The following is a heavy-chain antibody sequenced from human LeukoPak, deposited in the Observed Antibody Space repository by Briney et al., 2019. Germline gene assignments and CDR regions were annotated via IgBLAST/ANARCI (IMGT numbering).Heavy chain of an antibody. CDR2: IIPIFGTA. CDR3: ARDESSGSGSHSGVDYFDY. CDR1: GGTFSSYA. D-gene: IGHD3-10*01. Sequence: SVKVSCKASGGTFSSYAISWVRQAPGQGLEWMGGIIPIFGTANYAQKFQGRVTITADESTSTAYMELSSLRSEDTAVYYCARDESSGSGSHSGVDYFDYWGQGTLVTVSS. V-gene: IGHV1-69*13. J-gene: IGHJ4*02.